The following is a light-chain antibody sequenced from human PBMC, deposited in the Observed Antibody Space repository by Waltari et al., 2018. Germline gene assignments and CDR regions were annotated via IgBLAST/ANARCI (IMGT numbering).Light chain of an antibody. Sequence: EIVMTQSPATLFVSPGERATPSCRASQSISSNLAWYQQKPGQAPRLLMSGASTRATAIPARFSGSGSGTEFALTISSLQSEDSAVYYCQQYQNWPQTFGQGTKLQIK. J-gene: IGKJ2*01. V-gene: IGKV3-15*01. CDR1: QSISSN. CDR3: QQYQNWPQT. CDR2: GAS.